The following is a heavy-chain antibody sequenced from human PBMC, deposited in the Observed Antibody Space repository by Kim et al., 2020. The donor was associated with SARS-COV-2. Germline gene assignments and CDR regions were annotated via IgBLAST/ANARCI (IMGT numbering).Heavy chain of an antibody. CDR2: IYHGGST. CDR1: GDSITSTNW. V-gene: IGHV4-4*02. CDR3: ARDNHDYGDYDGGNYDYYAMDV. J-gene: IGHJ6*02. Sequence: SETLSLTCTVSGDSITSTNWWSWVRQPPGKGLEWIGEIYHGGSTNYNPSLKSRVTISVDKSKNQFSLELKSVTATDTAVYYCARDNHDYGDYDGGNYDYYAMDVWGQGTTVTVSS. D-gene: IGHD4-17*01.